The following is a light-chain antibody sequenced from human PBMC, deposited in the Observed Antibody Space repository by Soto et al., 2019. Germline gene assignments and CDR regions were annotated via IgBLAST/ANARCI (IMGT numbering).Light chain of an antibody. J-gene: IGLJ2*01. Sequence: QSVLTQPPSTSGTPGQRVTISCSGSSSNIGSNYVYWYQQVPGTAPKLLIYRNNQRPSGVPDRCSGSKSGTSASLAISGLRSEDEADYYCAAWDDTLSGPVFGGGTKLNVL. V-gene: IGLV1-47*01. CDR1: SSNIGSNY. CDR3: AAWDDTLSGPV. CDR2: RNN.